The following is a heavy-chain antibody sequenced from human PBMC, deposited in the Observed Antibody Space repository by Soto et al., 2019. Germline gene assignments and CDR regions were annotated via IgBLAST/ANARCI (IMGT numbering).Heavy chain of an antibody. CDR2: IYTSGST. D-gene: IGHD2-2*01. V-gene: IGHV4-4*07. Sequence: PSEPLSLTCTVSGGSISSYYWSWIRQPAGKGLEWIGRIYTSGSTNYNPSLKSRVTMSVDTSKNQFSLKLSSMTAAATAVYYCAILPSYCSSTSCQGEGGWFDPWGQGTLVTVSS. CDR3: AILPSYCSSTSCQGEGGWFDP. J-gene: IGHJ5*02. CDR1: GGSISSYY.